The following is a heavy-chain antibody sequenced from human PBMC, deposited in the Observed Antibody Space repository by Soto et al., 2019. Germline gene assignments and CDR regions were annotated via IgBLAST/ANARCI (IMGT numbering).Heavy chain of an antibody. D-gene: IGHD6-19*01. CDR1: GYNFTSYY. V-gene: IGHV1-46*01. CDR2: LNPSAGST. Sequence: QVQLVQSGAAVQKPGASLKVSCKASGYNFTSYYMHWVRQAPGQGLEWMGMLNPSAGSTSYAQKFRGRVTITSDTSTSTVYMELSSLRSEDTAVYYCARLRTTGESGCWGQGTLVTVSS. J-gene: IGHJ4*02. CDR3: ARLRTTGESGC.